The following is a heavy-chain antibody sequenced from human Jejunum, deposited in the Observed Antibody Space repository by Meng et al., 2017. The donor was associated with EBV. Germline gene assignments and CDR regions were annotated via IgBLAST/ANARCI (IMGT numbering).Heavy chain of an antibody. CDR2: ISHSGTT. Sequence: QVQLQQWGAELFKPSESLSLPCVAHGWSFSDYYWTWIRQPPGKGLEWIGEISHSGTTKYNPSLKSRVTISLDTSNNQFSLNLNSVTAADTALYYCARYGKCSGNSFYCFDPWGQGTLVTVSS. J-gene: IGHJ5*02. CDR3: ARYGKCSGNSFYCFDP. CDR1: GWSFSDYY. D-gene: IGHD4-23*01. V-gene: IGHV4-34*01.